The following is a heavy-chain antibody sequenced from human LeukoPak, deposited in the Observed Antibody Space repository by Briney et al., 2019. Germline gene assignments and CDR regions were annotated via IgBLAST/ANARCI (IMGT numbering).Heavy chain of an antibody. CDR2: ISHGSSRI. D-gene: IGHD5-18*01. Sequence: GGSLRLSCAASGFTFSSYSMNWVRQAPGKGLEWISYISHGSSRIFYADFVEGRFTVSRDDAKNARYLQMNSLRVEDTAVYYCARDPGYSYAMDSWGQGTLVIVSS. J-gene: IGHJ4*02. V-gene: IGHV3-48*01. CDR1: GFTFSSYS. CDR3: ARDPGYSYAMDS.